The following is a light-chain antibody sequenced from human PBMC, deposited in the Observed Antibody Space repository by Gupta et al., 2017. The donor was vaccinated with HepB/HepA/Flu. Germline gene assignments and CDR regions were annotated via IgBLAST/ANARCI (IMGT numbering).Light chain of an antibody. CDR2: GAF. CDR1: QSVTSK. CDR3: QQYNAWPLT. V-gene: IGKV3-15*01. J-gene: IGKJ5*01. Sequence: EIVMTQSPATLSVSPGERATLACRASQSVTSKLAWYQQKPGQAPILLIYGAFARATGRPARFSGSGSGTEFTLTISSLQSEDFAVYHCQQYNAWPLTFGQGTRLEIK.